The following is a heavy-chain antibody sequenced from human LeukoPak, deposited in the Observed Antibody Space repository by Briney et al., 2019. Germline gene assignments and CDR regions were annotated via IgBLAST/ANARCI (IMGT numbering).Heavy chain of an antibody. CDR2: INTNTGNP. J-gene: IGHJ6*03. D-gene: IGHD2-15*01. V-gene: IGHV7-4-1*02. Sequence: ASVKVSCKASGYTFTSYAMNWVRQVPGQGLEWMGWINTNTGNPTYAQGFTGRFVFSLDTSVSTAYLQISSLKAEDTAVYYCARVGLPHYYYYMDVWGKGTTVTVSS. CDR1: GYTFTSYA. CDR3: ARVGLPHYYYYMDV.